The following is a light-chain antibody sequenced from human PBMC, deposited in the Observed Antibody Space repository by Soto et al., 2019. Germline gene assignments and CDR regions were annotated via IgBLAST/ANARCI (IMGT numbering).Light chain of an antibody. V-gene: IGLV2-14*01. CDR3: SSHTTSSTLV. Sequence: QSALTQPASVSGSPGQSITISCTGTSSDVGGYNSVSWYQQHPGNAPKLMIYDVTDRPSGISNRFSGSKSGYTASLTISGLQAEDEADYYCSSHTTSSTLVFGGGTKVTVL. J-gene: IGLJ2*01. CDR1: SSDVGGYNS. CDR2: DVT.